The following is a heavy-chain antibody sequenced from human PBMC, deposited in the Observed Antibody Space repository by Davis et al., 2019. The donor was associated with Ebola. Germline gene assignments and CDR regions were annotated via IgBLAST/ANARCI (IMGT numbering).Heavy chain of an antibody. CDR1: AGSVSSGSYY. CDR2: IYYSGST. V-gene: IGHV4-61*01. Sequence: SETLSLTCTVSAGSVSSGSYYWSWIRQPPGKGLEWFGYIYYSGSTNYNPSLKSRVTISVDTSKNQFSLKLSSVTAADTAVYYCARGTRDDTAMVIYYYYGMDVWGKGTTVTVSS. J-gene: IGHJ6*04. CDR3: ARGTRDDTAMVIYYYYGMDV. D-gene: IGHD5-18*01.